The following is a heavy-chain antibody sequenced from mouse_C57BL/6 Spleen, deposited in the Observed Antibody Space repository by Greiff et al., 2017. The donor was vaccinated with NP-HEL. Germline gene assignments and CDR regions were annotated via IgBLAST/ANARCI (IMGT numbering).Heavy chain of an antibody. V-gene: IGHV1-78*01. CDR2: IYPRDGST. D-gene: IGHD2-5*01. Sequence: QVQLQQSDAELVKPGASVKISCKVSGYTFTDHTIHWMKQRPEQGLEWIGYIYPRDGSTKYNEKFKGKATLTADKSSSTAYMQLNSLTSDDSAVFFCAREDYSNYVLDYWGQGTTLTVSS. CDR3: AREDYSNYVLDY. J-gene: IGHJ2*01. CDR1: GYTFTDHT.